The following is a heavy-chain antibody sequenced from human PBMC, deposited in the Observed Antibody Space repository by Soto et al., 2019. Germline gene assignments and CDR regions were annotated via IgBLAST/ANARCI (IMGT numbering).Heavy chain of an antibody. CDR2: ISSSSSYI. V-gene: IGHV3-21*01. J-gene: IGHJ4*02. D-gene: IGHD3-16*02. Sequence: GGSLRLSCAASGFTFSSYSMNWVRQAPGKGLEWVSSISSSSSYIYYADSVKGRFTISRDNAKNSLYLQMNSLRAEDTAVYYCARDQDLGELSSHLDYWGQGTLVTVSS. CDR3: ARDQDLGELSSHLDY. CDR1: GFTFSSYS.